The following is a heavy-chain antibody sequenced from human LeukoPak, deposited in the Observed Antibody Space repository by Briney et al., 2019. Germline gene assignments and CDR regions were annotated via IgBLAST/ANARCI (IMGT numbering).Heavy chain of an antibody. CDR3: ARDCSSTSCPGVFDY. CDR1: GYTFTSYG. CDR2: ISAYNGNT. V-gene: IGHV1-18*01. D-gene: IGHD2-2*01. J-gene: IGHJ4*02. Sequence: ASVKVSCKASGYTFTSYGISWARQAPGQGLEWMGWISAYNGNTNYAQKLQGRVTMTTDTSTSTAYMELRSLRSDDTAVYYCARDCSSTSCPGVFDYWGQGTLVTVSS.